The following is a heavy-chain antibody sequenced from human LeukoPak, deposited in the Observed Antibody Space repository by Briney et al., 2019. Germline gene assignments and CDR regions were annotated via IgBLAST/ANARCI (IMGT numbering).Heavy chain of an antibody. J-gene: IGHJ4*02. D-gene: IGHD5-18*01. Sequence: GGSLRLSCAASGFSFSFYTLNWVRQAPGKGLEWVSSISDGGSEVYYADPIKGRFAISRDDAENSLYLQMNSLRAEDTAVYYCARGTAMDSFDYWGQGTLVTVSS. V-gene: IGHV3-21*06. CDR2: ISDGGSEV. CDR3: ARGTAMDSFDY. CDR1: GFSFSFYT.